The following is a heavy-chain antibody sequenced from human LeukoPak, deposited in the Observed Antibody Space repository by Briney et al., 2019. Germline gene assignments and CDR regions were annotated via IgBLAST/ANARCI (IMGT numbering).Heavy chain of an antibody. J-gene: IGHJ6*03. CDR1: GYSFPTYW. V-gene: IGHV5-51*01. D-gene: IGHD4-17*01. CDR3: ARLGDSVTYPYFYYYMDV. Sequence: GESLKISCKGSGYSFPTYWIAWVRQMPGKGLEWMGAIYPDDSDTRYSPSFQGQVTISADKSISTAYLQWSSLKASDTAMYYCARLGDSVTYPYFYYYMDVWGKGTTVTVS. CDR2: IYPDDSDT.